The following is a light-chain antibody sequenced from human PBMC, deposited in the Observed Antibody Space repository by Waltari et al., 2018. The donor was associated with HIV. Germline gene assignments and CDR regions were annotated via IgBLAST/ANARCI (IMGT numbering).Light chain of an antibody. CDR1: QSVSSN. Sequence: EIVMTPSPAPLSVSPGERATLSCRASQSVSSNLAWYQQKPGQAPRLLIYGASTRATGIPARFGGSGSGTEFTLTISSLQSEDFAVYYCQQFNNWPYTFGQGTKLEIK. CDR2: GAS. J-gene: IGKJ2*01. CDR3: QQFNNWPYT. V-gene: IGKV3-15*01.